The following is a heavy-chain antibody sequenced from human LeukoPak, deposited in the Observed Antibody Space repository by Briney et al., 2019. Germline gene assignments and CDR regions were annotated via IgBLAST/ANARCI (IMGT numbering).Heavy chain of an antibody. J-gene: IGHJ4*02. CDR3: ARLSGEIIVVGAGIDS. Sequence: SETPSLTCSVSGDSISSNTYFWGWIRQPPGMGLEWIGSVSYSGKTYYNPSLKSRVTMSVDTSKNQFSLKLVSVTAADTAVYYCARLSGEIIVVGAGIDSWGQGTLVLVSS. D-gene: IGHD2-15*01. CDR2: VSYSGKT. V-gene: IGHV4-39*07. CDR1: GDSISSNTYF.